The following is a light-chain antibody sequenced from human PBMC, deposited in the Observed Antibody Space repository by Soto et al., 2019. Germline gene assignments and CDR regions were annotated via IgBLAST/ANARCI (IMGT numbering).Light chain of an antibody. CDR2: DVS. V-gene: IGLV2-14*01. J-gene: IGLJ2*01. CDR3: SSYTSSSTLDVV. Sequence: QSALTQPASVSGSPGQSITISCTGTSSDVGGYNYVSWYQQHPGKAPKLMIYDVSNRPSGVSNRFSGSKSGNTASLTISGLQAEDEADYYGSSYTSSSTLDVVFGGGTKRTVL. CDR1: SSDVGGYNY.